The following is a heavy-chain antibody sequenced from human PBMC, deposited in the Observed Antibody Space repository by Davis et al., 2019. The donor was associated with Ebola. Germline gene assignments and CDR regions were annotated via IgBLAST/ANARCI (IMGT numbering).Heavy chain of an antibody. CDR1: GGSLSGYY. D-gene: IGHD2-21*01. Sequence: SETLSLTCTVYGGSLSGYYWSWIRQPPGKGLEWIGEINHIGSTNYNPSLKSRVTISVDTSKNQFSLKLSSVTAADTAVYYCARHVIANAFDIWGQGTMVTVSS. J-gene: IGHJ3*02. V-gene: IGHV4-34*01. CDR2: INHIGST. CDR3: ARHVIANAFDI.